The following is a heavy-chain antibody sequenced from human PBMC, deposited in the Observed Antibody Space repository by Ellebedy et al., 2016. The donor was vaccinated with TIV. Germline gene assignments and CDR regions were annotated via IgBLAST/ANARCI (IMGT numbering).Heavy chain of an antibody. CDR1: GFTFSSYV. V-gene: IGHV3-30*01. J-gene: IGHJ3*02. CDR2: ISYDGNNK. Sequence: GGSLRLSCAASGFTFSSYVMHWVRQAPGKGLEWVAVISYDGNNKYYADSVKGRFSISRDDSDNSLYLQMNSLRPEDTAVYYCARSPWGSYDIWGQGTMVTVSS. CDR3: ARSPWGSYDI. D-gene: IGHD3-16*01.